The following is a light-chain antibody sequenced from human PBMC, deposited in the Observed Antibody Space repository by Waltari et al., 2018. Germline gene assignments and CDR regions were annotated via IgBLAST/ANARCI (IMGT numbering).Light chain of an antibody. Sequence: EIVMTQSPATLSVSPGETATLSCRASGSVGTTLAWYQQKPGLAPRRLLYGASTRATGAPARFTGSGSGTEFTLTISSLQTEDFGVYFCQHYKIRPLTFGGGTKVEI. V-gene: IGKV3-15*01. CDR3: QHYKIRPLT. J-gene: IGKJ4*01. CDR1: GSVGTT. CDR2: GAS.